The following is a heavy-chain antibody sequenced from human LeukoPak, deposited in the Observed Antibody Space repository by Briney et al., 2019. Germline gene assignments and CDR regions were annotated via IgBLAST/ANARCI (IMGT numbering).Heavy chain of an antibody. CDR3: ARGSGTVGGWYFYYGMDV. V-gene: IGHV1-46*01. Sequence: VASVKVSCKASGYTFTSYYMHWVRQAPGQGLEWMGIINPSGGSTSYAQKFQGRVTMTRDTSTSTVYMELSSLRSEDTAVYYCARGSGTVGGWYFYYGMDVWGQGTTVTVSS. J-gene: IGHJ6*02. CDR1: GYTFTSYY. D-gene: IGHD3-10*01. CDR2: INPSGGST.